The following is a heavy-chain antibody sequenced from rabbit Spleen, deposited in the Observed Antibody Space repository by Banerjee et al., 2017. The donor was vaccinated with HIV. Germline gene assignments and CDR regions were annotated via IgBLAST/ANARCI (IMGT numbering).Heavy chain of an antibody. CDR3: ARDPAYASSSGYYNL. CDR2: IDPIFGST. Sequence: QLVESGGGLVQPGGSLKLSCKASGFDFSTYYMSWVRQAPGKGLEWIGYIDPIFGSTYYASWVNGRFTISSHNAQNTLYLQLNSLTAADTATYFCARDPAYASSSGYYNLWGPGTLVTV. V-gene: IGHV1S7*01. D-gene: IGHD1-1*01. J-gene: IGHJ4*01. CDR1: GFDFSTYY.